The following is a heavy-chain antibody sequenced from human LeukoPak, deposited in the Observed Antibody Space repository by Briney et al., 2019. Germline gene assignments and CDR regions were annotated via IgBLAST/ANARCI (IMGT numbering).Heavy chain of an antibody. V-gene: IGHV1-69*13. Sequence: ASVKVSCKASGGAFSSYAISWVRQAPGQGLEWMGGIIPIFGTANYAQKFQGRVTITADESTSTAYMELSSLRSEDTAVYYCASLYYYDSSGYDWGQGALVTVSS. J-gene: IGHJ4*02. CDR3: ASLYYYDSSGYD. D-gene: IGHD3-22*01. CDR1: GGAFSSYA. CDR2: IIPIFGTA.